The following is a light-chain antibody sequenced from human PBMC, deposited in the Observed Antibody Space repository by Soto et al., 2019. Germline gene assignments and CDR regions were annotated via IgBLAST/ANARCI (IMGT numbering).Light chain of an antibody. V-gene: IGKV3-20*01. J-gene: IGKJ3*01. CDR2: GSS. Sequence: EIVLTQSPGTLSLSPGERATLSCWASQSISSNYLAWYQQKPGQAPRLLISGSSIRATGIPKRFSGSASGTNFTLTISSLEPEDFAVFYCQQYGSSPFTFGPATKVDFK. CDR1: QSISSNY. CDR3: QQYGSSPFT.